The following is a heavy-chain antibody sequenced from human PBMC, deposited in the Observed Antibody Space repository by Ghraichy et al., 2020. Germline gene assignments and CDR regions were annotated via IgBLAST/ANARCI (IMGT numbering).Heavy chain of an antibody. V-gene: IGHV4-59*01. Sequence: SETLSLTCTVSGGSITSYYWNWIRQPPGKGLEWIGYNHHSGNTKSNPYLKSRVTMSVDTSKSRFSLKVNSVTDADTAIYYCAKWESTLRAFDFWGQGAMVNVPS. CDR1: GGSITSYY. CDR2: NHHSGNT. J-gene: IGHJ3*01. CDR3: AKWESTLRAFDF. D-gene: IGHD1-26*01.